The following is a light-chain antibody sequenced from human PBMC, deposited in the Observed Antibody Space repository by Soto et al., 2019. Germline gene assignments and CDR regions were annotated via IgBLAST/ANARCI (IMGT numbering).Light chain of an antibody. Sequence: DIQITQSPSSVSASVGDIVTITCRASQGIRSWLDWYQKKQGKAPKLLIYKASSLESGVPSRLRGSGYGTELTITISSMQPDDFETYYCQQYNSYPQTFGHGTKVDIK. J-gene: IGKJ1*01. CDR3: QQYNSYPQT. CDR2: KAS. V-gene: IGKV1-5*03. CDR1: QGIRSW.